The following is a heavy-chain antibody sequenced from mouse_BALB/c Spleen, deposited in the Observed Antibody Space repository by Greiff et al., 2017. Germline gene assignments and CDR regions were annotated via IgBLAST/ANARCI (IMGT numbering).Heavy chain of an antibody. D-gene: IGHD2-4*01. Sequence: EVHLVESGGGLVKPGGSLKLSCAASGFTFSSYAMSWVRQTPEKRLEWVASISSGGSTYYPDSVKGRFTISRDNARNILYLQMSSLRSEDTAMYYCARAFYYDYAMDYWGQGTSVTVSS. CDR3: ARAFYYDYAMDY. CDR2: ISSGGST. J-gene: IGHJ4*01. V-gene: IGHV5-6-5*01. CDR1: GFTFSSYA.